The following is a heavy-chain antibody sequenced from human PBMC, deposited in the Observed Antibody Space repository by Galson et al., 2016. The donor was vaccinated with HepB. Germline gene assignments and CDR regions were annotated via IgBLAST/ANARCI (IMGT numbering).Heavy chain of an antibody. D-gene: IGHD3-22*01. CDR3: AKEAASFYSDSSAYYYDS. Sequence: SLRLSCAASGFTFSSYAMTWVRQAPGKGLEWVSAISAGGTGTYYADSVKGRFTISRDNSKSTLYLRMNSLRAEDTAVYYCAKEAASFYSDSSAYYYDSWGRGTLVAVSS. V-gene: IGHV3-23*01. CDR2: ISAGGTGT. CDR1: GFTFSSYA. J-gene: IGHJ4*02.